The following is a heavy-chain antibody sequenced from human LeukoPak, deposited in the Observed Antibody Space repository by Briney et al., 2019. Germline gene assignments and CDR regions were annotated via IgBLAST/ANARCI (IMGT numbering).Heavy chain of an antibody. V-gene: IGHV4-39*01. D-gene: IGHD5-24*01. CDR2: IYYSGST. CDR3: ARRGGYNSRFDP. J-gene: IGHJ5*02. Sequence: PSETLSLTCTVSGGSISSSDYYWGWIRQPPGKGLEWIGNIYYSGSTYYNPSPKSRVSISVDTSKNQFSLNLSSVTAADTAVYYCARRGGYNSRFDPWGQGTLVTVSS. CDR1: GGSISSSDYY.